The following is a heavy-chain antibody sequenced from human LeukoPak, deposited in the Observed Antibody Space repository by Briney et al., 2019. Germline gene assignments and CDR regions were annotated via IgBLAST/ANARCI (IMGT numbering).Heavy chain of an antibody. V-gene: IGHV5-51*01. J-gene: IGHJ3*02. D-gene: IGHD3-16*01. CDR3: ARGGPVETDAFDI. CDR2: VYPSDSDT. Sequence: GESLKISCKGSGYSFTSYWIGWVRQMPGKGLEWMGIVYPSDSDTRYSPSFQGQVTILADKSISTAHLQWSSLKASDTAMYYCARGGPVETDAFDIWGQETMVTVSS. CDR1: GYSFTSYW.